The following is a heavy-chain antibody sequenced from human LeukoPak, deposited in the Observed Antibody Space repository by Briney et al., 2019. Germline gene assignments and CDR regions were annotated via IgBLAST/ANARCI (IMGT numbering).Heavy chain of an antibody. J-gene: IGHJ6*03. D-gene: IGHD5-18*01. CDR3: ARTYSVYYMDV. CDR2: MNPNSGNT. CDR1: GYTFTSYD. Sequence: ASVKVSCKASGYTFTSYDISWVRQATGQGLEWMGFMNPNSGNTGYAQKFQGRVTMTRNTSISTAYMELSRLRSDDTAVYYCARTYSVYYMDVWGKGTTVTVSS. V-gene: IGHV1-8*01.